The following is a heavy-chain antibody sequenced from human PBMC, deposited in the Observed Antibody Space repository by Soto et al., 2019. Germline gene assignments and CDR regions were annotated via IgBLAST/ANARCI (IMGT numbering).Heavy chain of an antibody. J-gene: IGHJ4*02. CDR2: MNPDNGKT. CDR3: ARPLCSSTRSGPYFFDS. V-gene: IGHV1-8*01. D-gene: IGHD2-2*01. Sequence: QVQLVQSGAEVKKPGASVKVSCKASGYTFTSNDINWVRQAPGQGPEWMGRMNPDNGKTGFAQKFQGRITMTRNTSISTAYMELSSLRSDDTAVYFCARPLCSSTRSGPYFFDSWGQGSLVTVSS. CDR1: GYTFTSND.